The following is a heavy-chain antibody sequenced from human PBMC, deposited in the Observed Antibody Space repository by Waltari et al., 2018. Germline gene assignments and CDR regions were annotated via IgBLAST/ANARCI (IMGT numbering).Heavy chain of an antibody. CDR1: GFTFSSYS. Sequence: VQLVESGGGLVQPGGSLRLSCAASGFTFSSYSMNWVRQAPGKGLGWVSVRWYDGSNKYYADSVKCRFTISRDNSKNTLYLQLNSLRAEDTAVYYCARVRVVEARRPDAFDIWGQGTMVTVSS. J-gene: IGHJ3*02. CDR3: ARVRVVEARRPDAFDI. D-gene: IGHD2-8*02. V-gene: IGHV3-33*08. CDR2: RWYDGSNK.